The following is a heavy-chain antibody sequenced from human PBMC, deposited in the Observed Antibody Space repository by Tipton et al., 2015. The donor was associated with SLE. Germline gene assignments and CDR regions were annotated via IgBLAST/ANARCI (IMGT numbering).Heavy chain of an antibody. CDR2: INHSGST. CDR1: GGSFSGYY. CDR3: ARQWAGIAAVGRFDP. Sequence: GLVKPSETLSLTCAVYGGSFSGYYWSWIRQPPGKGLEWIGEINHSGSTNYNPSLKSRVTISVDTSKNQFSLKLSSVTAADTAVYYCARQWAGIAAVGRFDPWGQGTLVTVSS. J-gene: IGHJ5*02. V-gene: IGHV4-34*01. D-gene: IGHD6-13*01.